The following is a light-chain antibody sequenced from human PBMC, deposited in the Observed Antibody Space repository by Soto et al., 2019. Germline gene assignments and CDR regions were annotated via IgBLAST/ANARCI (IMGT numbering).Light chain of an antibody. J-gene: IGKJ1*01. CDR3: QQYVSSVT. CDR2: GAS. Sequence: EIVLTQSPGSLSLSPGERATLSCRASQSVDSSFFAWYQKKPGQAPRLLIYGASKRATGIPDRFSGSGSGTDFTLTSSRLEPEDVAVSYGQQYVSSVTFGQGTKVEIK. CDR1: QSVDSSF. V-gene: IGKV3-20*01.